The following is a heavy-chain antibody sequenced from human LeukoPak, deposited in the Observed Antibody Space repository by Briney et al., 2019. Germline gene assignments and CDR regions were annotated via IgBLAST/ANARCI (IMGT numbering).Heavy chain of an antibody. V-gene: IGHV3-74*01. Sequence: GGSLRLSCAASGFTFKLYWMHWVRQAPGKGPAWVSRISDDGSSTTYADSVRGRFTISRDDAKNMLFLQMNGLRGEDTAVYYCVRGGPSTWSWGQGTLVTVSS. D-gene: IGHD2-15*01. CDR1: GFTFKLYW. J-gene: IGHJ5*02. CDR2: ISDDGSST. CDR3: VRGGPSTWS.